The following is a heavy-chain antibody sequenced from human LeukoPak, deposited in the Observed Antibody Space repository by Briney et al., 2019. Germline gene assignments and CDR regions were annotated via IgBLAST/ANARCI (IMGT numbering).Heavy chain of an antibody. CDR3: ARDKTVYSSSWLRPPLLY. Sequence: GASVKVSCKASGYTFTIYAMNWVRQAPGQGPEWMGWINTNTGNPTYAQGFTGRFVFSLDTSVSTAYLQISSLKAEDTAVYYCARDKTVYSSSWLRPPLLYWGQGTLVTVSS. D-gene: IGHD6-13*01. J-gene: IGHJ4*02. CDR2: INTNTGNP. CDR1: GYTFTIYA. V-gene: IGHV7-4-1*02.